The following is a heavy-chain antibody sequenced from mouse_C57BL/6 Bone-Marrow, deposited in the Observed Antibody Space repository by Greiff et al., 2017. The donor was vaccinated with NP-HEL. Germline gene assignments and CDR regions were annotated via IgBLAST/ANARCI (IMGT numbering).Heavy chain of an antibody. CDR2: ISSGGSST. CDR3: ATYSNYGYFDY. CDR1: GFTFSSSG. J-gene: IGHJ2*01. D-gene: IGHD2-5*01. V-gene: IGHV5-6*01. Sequence: EVMLVESGGDLVKPGGSLKLSCAASGFTFSSSGMSLVRQTPDKRLELVSTISSGGSSTYYPDSVKGRFTISRDNAKNTLYLQMSSLKSEDTAMYYCATYSNYGYFDYWGQGTTLTVSS.